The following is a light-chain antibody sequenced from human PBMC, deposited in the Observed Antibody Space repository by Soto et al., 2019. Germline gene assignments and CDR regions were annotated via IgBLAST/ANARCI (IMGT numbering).Light chain of an antibody. CDR1: SSDIGGYNY. J-gene: IGLJ2*01. CDR2: EVS. CDR3: TSYTRTRNLL. V-gene: IGLV2-14*01. Sequence: QSVLTQPASVSGSPGQSITISCTGTSSDIGGYNYVSWYQHHPGQAPKLIIFEVSHRPSGVSNRFSGSKSGNTASLTISGLQTEDDADYYCTSYTRTRNLLFGGGTKVTVL.